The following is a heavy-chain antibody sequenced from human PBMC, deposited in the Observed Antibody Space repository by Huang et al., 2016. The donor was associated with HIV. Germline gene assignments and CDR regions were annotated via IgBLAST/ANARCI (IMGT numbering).Heavy chain of an antibody. Sequence: QVQLVQSGAEVKKPGASVKVSCKAFGNTFSGFGISWVRQAPGEGLEWMGWIRGYNGNTNYVENLQGRVTMTTDTATITAYMELRSLRSDDTAVYYCARDRRPYSGSYLGYWGQGTLVTVSS. V-gene: IGHV1-18*04. CDR3: ARDRRPYSGSYLGY. D-gene: IGHD1-26*01. CDR1: GNTFSGFG. J-gene: IGHJ4*02. CDR2: IRGYNGNT.